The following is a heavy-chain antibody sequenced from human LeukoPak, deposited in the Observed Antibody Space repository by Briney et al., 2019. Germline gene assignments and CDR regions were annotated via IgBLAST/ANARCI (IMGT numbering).Heavy chain of an antibody. CDR1: GFTFSSYA. Sequence: GGSLRLSCAASGFTFSSYAMSWFRQAPGKGLEWVSAISGVGGRTYYADSVQGRLTISRDNSKHTLYLQMNSLRAEDTAVYYCAKNYDSSGYYYVGYYYYGMDVWGQGTTVTVSS. CDR3: AKNYDSSGYYYVGYYYYGMDV. CDR2: ISGVGGRT. V-gene: IGHV3-23*01. D-gene: IGHD3-22*01. J-gene: IGHJ6*02.